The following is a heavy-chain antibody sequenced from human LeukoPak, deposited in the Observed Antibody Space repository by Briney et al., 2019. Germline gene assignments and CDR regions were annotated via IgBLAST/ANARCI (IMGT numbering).Heavy chain of an antibody. V-gene: IGHV3-21*01. CDR2: ISVGSTYI. CDR1: GFTFSSYS. J-gene: IGHJ4*02. Sequence: GGSLRLSCAASGFTFSSYSMNWVRQAPGKGLEWVSSISVGSTYIYYADSVKGRFTISRDNAKNSLYLQMNSLRAEDTAVYYCARYPDSSSWYYFDYWGQGTLVTVSS. D-gene: IGHD6-13*01. CDR3: ARYPDSSSWYYFDY.